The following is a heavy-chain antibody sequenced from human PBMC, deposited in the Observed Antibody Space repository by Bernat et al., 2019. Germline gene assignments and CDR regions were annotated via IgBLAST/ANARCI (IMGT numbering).Heavy chain of an antibody. CDR3: ARELGSYCGSGAGHNWFDT. J-gene: IGHJ5*02. V-gene: IGHV1-69*12. CDR2: TIPIFGTP. CDR1: GGTFSSYA. D-gene: IGHD3-10*01. Sequence: QVQLVQSGAEVKKPGSSVKVSCKASGGTFSSYAISWVRQAPGQGLEWMGGTIPIFGTPNYAQKFQGRVTITADESTSTAYMELSSLRSEDAAAYYYARELGSYCGSGAGHNWFDTWGQGTLVTVSS.